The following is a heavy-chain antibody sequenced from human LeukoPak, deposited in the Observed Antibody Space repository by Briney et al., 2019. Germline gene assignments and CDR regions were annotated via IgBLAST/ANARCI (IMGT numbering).Heavy chain of an antibody. CDR1: GFTFSDYY. D-gene: IGHD4-23*01. V-gene: IGHV3-11*01. CDR2: ISSSGSTI. CDR3: AREGGTTVVTPWDAFDI. Sequence: GGSLRLSCAASGFTFSDYYMSWIRQAPGKGLEWVSYISSSGSTIYYADSVKGRFTISRDNAKNSLYLQTNSLRAEDTAVYYCAREGGTTVVTPWDAFDIWGQGTMVTVSS. J-gene: IGHJ3*02.